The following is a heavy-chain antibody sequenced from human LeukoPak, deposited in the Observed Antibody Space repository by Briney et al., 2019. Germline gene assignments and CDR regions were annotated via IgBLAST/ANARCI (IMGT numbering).Heavy chain of an antibody. D-gene: IGHD3-3*01. J-gene: IGHJ4*02. CDR3: ARGPLYDFWSGYYSPFDY. CDR2: ISGSGGST. V-gene: IGHV3-23*01. Sequence: TGGSLRLSCAASGFTFSSYAMSWVRQAPGKGLEWVSAISGSGGSTYYADSVKGRFTISRDNSKNTLYLQMNSLRAEDTAVYYCARGPLYDFWSGYYSPFDYWGQGTLVTVSS. CDR1: GFTFSSYA.